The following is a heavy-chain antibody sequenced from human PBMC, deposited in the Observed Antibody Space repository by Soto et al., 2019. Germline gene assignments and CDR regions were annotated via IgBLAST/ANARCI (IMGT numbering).Heavy chain of an antibody. CDR2: ISYDGSNK. D-gene: IGHD2-15*01. CDR3: ARTPGGGNDAASDAFDI. J-gene: IGHJ3*02. Sequence: PGGSLRLSCAASGFTFSSYAMHWVRQAPGKGLEWVAVISYDGSNKYYADSVKGRFTISRDNSKNTLYLQMNSLRAEDTAVYYCARTPGGGNDAASDAFDIWGQGTMVTVSS. CDR1: GFTFSSYA. V-gene: IGHV3-30-3*01.